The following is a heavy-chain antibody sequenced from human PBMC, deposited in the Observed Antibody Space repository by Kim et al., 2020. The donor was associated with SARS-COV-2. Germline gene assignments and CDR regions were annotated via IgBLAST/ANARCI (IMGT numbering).Heavy chain of an antibody. CDR3: ATAPAVAGTPPLGYYYYGIDV. Sequence: ASVKVSCKVSGYTLTELSMHWVRQAPGKGLEWMGGFDPEDGETIYAQKFQGRVTMTEDTSTDTAYMELSSLRSEDTAVYYCATAPAVAGTPPLGYYYYGIDVWGQGTTVSFSS. J-gene: IGHJ6*02. V-gene: IGHV1-24*01. CDR2: FDPEDGET. D-gene: IGHD6-19*01. CDR1: GYTLTELS.